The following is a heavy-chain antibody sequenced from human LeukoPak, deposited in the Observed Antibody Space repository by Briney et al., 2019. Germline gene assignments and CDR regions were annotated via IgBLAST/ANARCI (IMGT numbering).Heavy chain of an antibody. CDR2: ISYDGSNK. V-gene: IGHV3-30*18. CDR3: AKDLGGNGRDSTILLGGFDY. J-gene: IGHJ4*02. Sequence: GRSLRLSCAASGFTFSTYGMHWVRQAPGQELEGVAGISYDGSNKYYADSVKGRFTISRDNSKNALYLQMNSLRAEDTALYYCAKDLGGNGRDSTILLGGFDYWGQGTLVTVSS. CDR1: GFTFSTYG. D-gene: IGHD2/OR15-2a*01.